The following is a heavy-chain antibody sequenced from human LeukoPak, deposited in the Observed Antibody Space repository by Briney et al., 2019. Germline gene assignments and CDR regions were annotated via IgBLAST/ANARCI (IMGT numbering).Heavy chain of an antibody. CDR1: GFTFSSYA. CDR3: ARDGIYSGYDTLPSNYGMDV. J-gene: IGHJ6*02. CDR2: ISYDGSNK. Sequence: GGSLRLSCAASGFTFSSYAMHWVRQAPGKGLEWVAVISYDGSNKYYADSVKGRFTISRDNSKNTLYLQMNSLRAEDTAVYYCARDGIYSGYDTLPSNYGMDVWGQGTTVTVSS. V-gene: IGHV3-30*04. D-gene: IGHD5-12*01.